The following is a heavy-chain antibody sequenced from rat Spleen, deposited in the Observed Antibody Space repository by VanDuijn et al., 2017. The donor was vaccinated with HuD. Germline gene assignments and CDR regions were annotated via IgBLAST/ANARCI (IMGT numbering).Heavy chain of an antibody. D-gene: IGHD1-2*01. CDR1: GFTFSNYD. CDR2: ISYDGSST. CDR3: TREEQLYPYFDY. J-gene: IGHJ2*01. V-gene: IGHV5-29*01. Sequence: EVQLVESGGGLVQPGTSMKLSCAASGFTFSNYDMAWVRQAPTKGLEGVATISYDGSSTYHRDSVKGRFTISRYNAKSTLYLQMNSLRSEDTATYYCTREEQLYPYFDYWGQGVMVTVSS.